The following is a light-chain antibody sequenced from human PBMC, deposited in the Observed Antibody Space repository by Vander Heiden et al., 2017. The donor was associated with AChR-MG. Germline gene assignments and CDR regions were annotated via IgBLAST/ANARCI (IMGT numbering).Light chain of an antibody. CDR3: QQYDTFVWT. CDR2: KAS. CDR1: QSISSW. Sequence: DIQMTQSPSTLSASVGDRVTITCRASQSISSWLAWYQQKPGKAPNLLIYKASSLESGVPSRFSGSGSGTEFSLTISSLQPDDFATYYCQQYDTFVWTFGQGTKVEFK. V-gene: IGKV1-5*03. J-gene: IGKJ1*01.